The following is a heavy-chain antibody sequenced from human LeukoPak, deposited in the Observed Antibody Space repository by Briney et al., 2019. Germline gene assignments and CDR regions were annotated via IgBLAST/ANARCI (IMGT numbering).Heavy chain of an antibody. D-gene: IGHD3-22*01. V-gene: IGHV4-59*01. CDR1: GGSICSYY. CDR3: ARLYYDSSGYYYFDY. J-gene: IGHJ4*02. Sequence: SETLSLTCTVSGGSICSYYWSWIRQPPGKGLEWIGYIYYSGSTNYNSSLKSRVTISVDTSKNQFSLKLSSVTAADTAVYYCARLYYDSSGYYYFDYWGQGTLVTVSS. CDR2: IYYSGST.